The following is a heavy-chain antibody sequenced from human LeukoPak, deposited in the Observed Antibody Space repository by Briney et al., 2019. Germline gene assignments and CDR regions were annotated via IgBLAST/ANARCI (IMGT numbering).Heavy chain of an antibody. V-gene: IGHV4-30-2*01. Sequence: SQTLSLTCAVSGGSISSGGYSWSWIRQPPGKGLEWIGYLYHSGSTYYNPSLKSRVTISVDRSKNQFSLKLSSVTAADTAVYYCARERQYYYDSSGSHYGMDVWGQGTTVTVSS. CDR3: ARERQYYYDSSGSHYGMDV. CDR2: LYHSGST. CDR1: GGSISSGGYS. J-gene: IGHJ6*02. D-gene: IGHD3-22*01.